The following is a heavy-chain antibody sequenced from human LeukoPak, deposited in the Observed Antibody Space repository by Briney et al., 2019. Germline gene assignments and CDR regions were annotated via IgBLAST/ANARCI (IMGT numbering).Heavy chain of an antibody. CDR3: ARETNIGYPGE. J-gene: IGHJ4*02. CDR2: MTPNSGNT. D-gene: IGHD2/OR15-2a*01. V-gene: IGHV1-8*01. CDR1: GYTFTSYD. Sequence: ASVKVSCKASGYTFTSYDINWVRQATGQGLEWMGWMTPNSGNTGYAQKFQGRVTMTRDTSISTAYMELSSLTSADTAVYYCARETNIGYPGEWGRGTLVTVSS.